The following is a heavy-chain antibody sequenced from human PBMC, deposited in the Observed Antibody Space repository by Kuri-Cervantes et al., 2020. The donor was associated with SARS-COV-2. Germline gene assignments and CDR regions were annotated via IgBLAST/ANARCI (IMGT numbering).Heavy chain of an antibody. J-gene: IGHJ4*02. CDR3: ARGGYSSSWYSDY. Sequence: GGSLRLSCAASGFTFSSYSMDWVRQAPGKGLEWVSSISSSSSYIYYADSVKGRFTISRDNAKNSLYLQMNSLRAEDTAVYYCARGGYSSSWYSDYWGQGTLVTVSS. CDR1: GFTFSSYS. V-gene: IGHV3-21*01. D-gene: IGHD6-13*01. CDR2: ISSSSSYI.